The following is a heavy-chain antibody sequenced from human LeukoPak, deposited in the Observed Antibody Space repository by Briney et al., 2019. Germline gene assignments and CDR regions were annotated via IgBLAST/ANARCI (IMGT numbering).Heavy chain of an antibody. V-gene: IGHV4-34*01. CDR2: INHSGST. D-gene: IGHD3-10*01. CDR1: GGSFSGYY. Sequence: SETLSLTCAVYGGSFSGYYWSWIRQPPGKGLEWIGEINHSGSTNYNPSLKSRVTISVDTSKNQFSLKLSSVTAADTAVYYCARFRPLLRYGSGSYYSFHAFDIWGQGTMVTVSS. J-gene: IGHJ3*02. CDR3: ARFRPLLRYGSGSYYSFHAFDI.